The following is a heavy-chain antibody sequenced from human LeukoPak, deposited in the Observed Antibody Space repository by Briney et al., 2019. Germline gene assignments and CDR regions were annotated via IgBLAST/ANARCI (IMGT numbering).Heavy chain of an antibody. CDR3: AKSGFLEWLSLTHYFDY. CDR1: GFNFYNYA. D-gene: IGHD3-3*01. J-gene: IGHJ4*02. CDR2: VSASGGST. V-gene: IGHV3-23*01. Sequence: GASLRLSCAASGFNFYNYAMSWVRLAPGKGLEWVSGVSASGGSTFYAESVKGWFTISRDNSKNTLFLQMNSPRAEDTAIYYCAKSGFLEWLSLTHYFDYWGQGTLVTVSS.